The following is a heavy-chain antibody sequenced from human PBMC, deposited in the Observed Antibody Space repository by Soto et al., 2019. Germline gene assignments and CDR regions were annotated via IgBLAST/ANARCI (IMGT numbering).Heavy chain of an antibody. V-gene: IGHV1-18*01. Sequence: ASVKVSCKASGYPFTSYGFSWVRQAPGQALEWMGWISAYNGNTNYAQKLQGRVTMTTDTSTSTAYMELRSLRSDDTAVYYCARDRGRSSGSGFDIWGQGTMVTVS. CDR2: ISAYNGNT. D-gene: IGHD6-19*01. CDR3: ARDRGRSSGSGFDI. J-gene: IGHJ3*02. CDR1: GYPFTSYG.